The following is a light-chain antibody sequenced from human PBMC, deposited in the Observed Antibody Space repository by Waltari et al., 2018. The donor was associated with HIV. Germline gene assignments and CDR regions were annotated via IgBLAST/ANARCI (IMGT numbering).Light chain of an antibody. CDR1: RPNIGAIYA. Sequence: QSVLTQPPSVSGAPGQRVTISCPGSRPNIGAIYAVHCYQQLPGAAPKLLIYDTNTRPSGVPDRFSGSKSGTSASLAIAGLQADDEAVYYCQTFDTSLSGFVVFGGGTKLTVL. V-gene: IGLV1-40*01. CDR2: DTN. J-gene: IGLJ2*01. CDR3: QTFDTSLSGFVV.